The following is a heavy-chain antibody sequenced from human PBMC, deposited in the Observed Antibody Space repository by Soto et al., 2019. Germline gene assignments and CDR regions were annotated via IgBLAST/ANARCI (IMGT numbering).Heavy chain of an antibody. V-gene: IGHV3-23*01. CDR3: AKDFAGPRAFDP. J-gene: IGHJ5*02. Sequence: EVQLLESGGGLVQPGGSLRLSCAASGFTFSSYAMSWVRQAPGKGLEWVSAISGSGDSTYYADSVKGRFTISRDNSKNTLYLQMNSLRAEDTAVYYCAKDFAGPRAFDPWGQGTLVPVSS. CDR1: GFTFSSYA. CDR2: ISGSGDST.